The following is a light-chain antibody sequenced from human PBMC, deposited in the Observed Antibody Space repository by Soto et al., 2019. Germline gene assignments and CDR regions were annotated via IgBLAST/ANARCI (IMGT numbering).Light chain of an antibody. Sequence: QSALTQPRSMSGSPGQSVTISCTGTSSDVGGYNYVSWYQQHPGKAPKLMIYDVGKRPSGVPDRFSGSKSDNTASLTISGLQAEDEADYYCRSYAGSYTRVFGTGTKVTVL. CDR1: SSDVGGYNY. V-gene: IGLV2-11*01. CDR2: DVG. CDR3: RSYAGSYTRV. J-gene: IGLJ1*01.